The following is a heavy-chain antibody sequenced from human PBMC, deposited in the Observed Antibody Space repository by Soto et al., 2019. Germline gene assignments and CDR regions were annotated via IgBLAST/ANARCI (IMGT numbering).Heavy chain of an antibody. D-gene: IGHD2-2*01. CDR3: ARSDYAYWFDP. CDR2: IIPIFGTA. V-gene: IGHV1-69*06. Sequence: SVKVSCKASGYTFTSYGISWVRQAPGQGLEWMGGIIPIFGTANYAQKFQGRVTITADKSTSTAYMELSSLRSEDTAVYYCARSDYAYWFDPWGQGTLVTVSS. CDR1: GYTFTSYG. J-gene: IGHJ5*02.